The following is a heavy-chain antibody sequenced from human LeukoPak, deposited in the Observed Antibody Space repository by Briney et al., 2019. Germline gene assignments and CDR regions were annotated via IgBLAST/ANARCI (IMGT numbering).Heavy chain of an antibody. J-gene: IGHJ3*02. CDR2: IYYSGST. Sequence: PSETLSLTCTVSGGSISSYHWSWIRQPPGEGLECIGFIYYSGSTNYNPSLKSRVTISVDTSKNQFSLKLSSVTAADTAVYYCARARNYYDSSDYYYEGDAFDIWGQGTMVTVSS. CDR3: ARARNYYDSSDYYYEGDAFDI. D-gene: IGHD3-22*01. CDR1: GGSISSYH. V-gene: IGHV4-59*01.